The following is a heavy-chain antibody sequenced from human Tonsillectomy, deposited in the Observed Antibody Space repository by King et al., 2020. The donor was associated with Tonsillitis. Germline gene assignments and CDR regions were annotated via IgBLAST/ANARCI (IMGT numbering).Heavy chain of an antibody. D-gene: IGHD3-22*01. V-gene: IGHV4-59*08. J-gene: IGHJ6*03. CDR1: GGSISNYY. CDR2: IHFSGGT. CDR3: ARVPVPDSSGYSYYYYYMDV. Sequence: QLQESGPGLVKPAETLALTCTVSGGSISNYYLSWIRQPPGKGLEWIGYIHFSGGTKYNPSLRSRVTISLDISKNQFSLKLVSVTAADTAAYYCARVPVPDSSGYSYYYYYMDVWGKGTTVTVSS.